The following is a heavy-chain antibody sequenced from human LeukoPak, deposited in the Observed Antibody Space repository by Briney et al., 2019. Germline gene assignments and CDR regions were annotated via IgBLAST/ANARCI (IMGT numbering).Heavy chain of an antibody. CDR2: IYPGNSDT. CDR1: GYSFTSYR. D-gene: IGHD6-19*01. CDR3: ARHDWGGGWYRMGAFDI. J-gene: IGHJ3*02. Sequence: GESLKTSCQGSGYSFTSYRIGRVRQLPGKGLEWMGIIYPGNSDTRYSPSFQGQVTISADKSISTAYLQWSSLKASDTAMYYCARHDWGGGWYRMGAFDIWGQGTMVTVSS. V-gene: IGHV5-51*01.